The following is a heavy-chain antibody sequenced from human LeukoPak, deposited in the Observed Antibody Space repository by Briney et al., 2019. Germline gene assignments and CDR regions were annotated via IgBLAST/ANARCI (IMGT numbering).Heavy chain of an antibody. J-gene: IGHJ4*02. V-gene: IGHV4-31*03. D-gene: IGHD4-17*01. CDR1: GGSISSGGYY. CDR2: IYYSGST. Sequence: SETLSLTCTVSGGSISSGGYYWSWIRQHPGKGLEWIGYIYYSGSTYYNPSLKSRVTISVDTSKNQFSLKLSSVTAADTAVYYCARVAGDYEPIDYWGQGTLVTVSS. CDR3: ARVAGDYEPIDY.